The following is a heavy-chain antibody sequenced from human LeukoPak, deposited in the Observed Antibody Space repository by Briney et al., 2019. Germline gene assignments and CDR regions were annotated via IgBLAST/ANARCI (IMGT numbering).Heavy chain of an antibody. CDR2: IYYSGST. Sequence: SQTLSLTCTVSGGSISSGGYYWSWIRQHPGKGLEWIGYIYYSGSTYYNPSLKSRVTISVDTSKNQFSLKLSSVTAADTAVYYCTRRLATTGIYAFDIWGQGTMVTVSS. J-gene: IGHJ3*02. CDR1: GGSISSGGYY. V-gene: IGHV4-31*03. D-gene: IGHD1-1*01. CDR3: TRRLATTGIYAFDI.